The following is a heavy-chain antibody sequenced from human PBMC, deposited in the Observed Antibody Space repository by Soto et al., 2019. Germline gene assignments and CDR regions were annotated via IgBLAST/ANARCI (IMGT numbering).Heavy chain of an antibody. CDR2: ISYDGSNK. Sequence: QVQLVESGGGVVQPGRSLRLSCAASGFTFSSYGMHWVRQAPGKGLEWVAVISYDGSNKYYADSVKGRFTISRDNSKNPLYLQMNSLRAEDTAVYYCACCNYHYGMDVWGQGTTVTVSS. CDR1: GFTFSSYG. V-gene: IGHV3-30*03. D-gene: IGHD5-18*01. J-gene: IGHJ6*02. CDR3: ACCNYHYGMDV.